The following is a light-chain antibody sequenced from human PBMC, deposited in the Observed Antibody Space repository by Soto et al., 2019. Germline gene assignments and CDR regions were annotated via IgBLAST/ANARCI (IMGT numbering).Light chain of an antibody. CDR1: QSVSSN. CDR2: GAS. CDR3: QQYDNWPIT. Sequence: EIVMTQSPATLSVSPGERATLSCRASQSVSSNLGWYQRKPGQAPRLLIYGASTRTEGIPARFSGSGYGTEFTLTISSLQSEDFAVYYCQQYDNWPITFGQGTLLEIK. J-gene: IGKJ5*01. V-gene: IGKV3-15*01.